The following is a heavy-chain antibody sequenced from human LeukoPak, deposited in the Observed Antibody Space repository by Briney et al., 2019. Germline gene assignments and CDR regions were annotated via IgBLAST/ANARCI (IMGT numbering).Heavy chain of an antibody. J-gene: IGHJ4*02. CDR2: ISNSGSTT. V-gene: IGHV3-11*04. CDR3: ARGDFYFDY. Sequence: KAGGSLRLSCAASGFTFSDSYMSWIRQAPGKGLEWVSKISNSGSTTYYADSVKGRFTISRDNAKNSLYLQMDSLRAEDTAVYYCARGDFYFDYWGQGTLVTVSS. D-gene: IGHD3/OR15-3a*01. CDR1: GFTFSDSY.